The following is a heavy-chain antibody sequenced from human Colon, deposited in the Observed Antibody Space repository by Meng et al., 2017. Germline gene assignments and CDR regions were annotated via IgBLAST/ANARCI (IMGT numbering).Heavy chain of an antibody. CDR3: ARHISILGQRGFDY. V-gene: IGHV4-4*02. J-gene: IGHJ4*02. Sequence: LQAAAPGLVKPSGPLSLPCAVSVGSISMNGWICVRQPPGKGLEWIGEFFHTGRTNYDPSLKSRVTISVDKSNNQFSLKLTSVTAADTAVYYCARHISILGQRGFDYWGQGTLVTVSS. D-gene: IGHD3/OR15-3a*01. CDR2: FFHTGRT. CDR1: VGSISMNG.